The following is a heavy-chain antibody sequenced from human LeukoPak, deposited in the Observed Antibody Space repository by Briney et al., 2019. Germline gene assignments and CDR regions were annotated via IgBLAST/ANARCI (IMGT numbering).Heavy chain of an antibody. CDR1: GFTFSSYA. Sequence: GGSLRLSCAASGFTFSSYAMSWVRQAPGKGLEWVSAISGSGGSTYYADSVKGRFTISRDNSKNTLYLQMNSLRAEDTAVYYCAKASSNHPYYYYYMDVWGIGTTVTVSS. D-gene: IGHD4-11*01. CDR2: ISGSGGST. V-gene: IGHV3-23*01. J-gene: IGHJ6*03. CDR3: AKASSNHPYYYYYMDV.